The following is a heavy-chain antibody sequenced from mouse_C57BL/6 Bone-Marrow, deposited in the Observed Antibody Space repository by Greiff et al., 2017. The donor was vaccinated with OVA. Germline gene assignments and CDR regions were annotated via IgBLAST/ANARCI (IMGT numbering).Heavy chain of an antibody. CDR2: ISNGGGST. CDR1: GFTFSDYY. J-gene: IGHJ3*01. D-gene: IGHD1-1*01. CDR3: ARLITTVVAAWFAY. Sequence: EVKLKESGGGLVQPGGSLKLSCAASGFTFSDYYMYWVRQTPEKRLEWVAYISNGGGSTYYPDTVKGRFTISRDNAKNTLYLQMSRLKSEDTAMYYCARLITTVVAAWFAYWGQGTLVTVSA. V-gene: IGHV5-12*01.